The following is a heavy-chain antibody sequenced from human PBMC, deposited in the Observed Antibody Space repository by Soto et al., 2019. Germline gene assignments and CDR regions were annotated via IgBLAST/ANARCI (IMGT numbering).Heavy chain of an antibody. D-gene: IGHD2-2*01. Sequence: PGGSLRLSCAASGFTFSSYEMNWVRQAPGKGLEWVSYISSSGSTIYYADSVKGRFTIFRDNAKNSLYLQMNSLRAEDTAVYYCARDGGSGEVVPAAVDLSYYHGMDVWGQGTTVTVSS. J-gene: IGHJ6*02. V-gene: IGHV3-48*03. CDR3: ARDGGSGEVVPAAVDLSYYHGMDV. CDR1: GFTFSSYE. CDR2: ISSSGSTI.